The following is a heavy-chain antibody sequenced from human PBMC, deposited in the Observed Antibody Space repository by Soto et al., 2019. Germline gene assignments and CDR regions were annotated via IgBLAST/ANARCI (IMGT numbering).Heavy chain of an antibody. V-gene: IGHV2-70*01. Sequence: SGPTLGEPTQTLTLTFTFSGFSLSTSGMCVSWIRQPPGKALEWLALIDWDDDNYYSTPLXTRLTISKDTSKNQVVLTMTNMDPVDTATYYCARILGDGYNLACFDYWGQGTLVTVSS. J-gene: IGHJ4*02. CDR2: IDWDDDN. D-gene: IGHD5-12*01. CDR1: GFSLSTSGMC. CDR3: ARILGDGYNLACFDY.